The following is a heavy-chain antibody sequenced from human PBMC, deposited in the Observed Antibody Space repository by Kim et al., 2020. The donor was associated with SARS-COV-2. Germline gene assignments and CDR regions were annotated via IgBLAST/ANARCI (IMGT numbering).Heavy chain of an antibody. CDR2: IYYSGST. CDR1: GGSISSSSYY. V-gene: IGHV4-39*01. D-gene: IGHD1-26*01. Sequence: SETLSLTCTVSGGSISSSSYYWGWIRQPPGKGLEWIGSIYYSGSTYYNPSLKSRVTISVDTSKNQFSLKLSSVTAADTAVYYCARGIVGATRPQLDIDYWGQGTLVTVSS. J-gene: IGHJ4*02. CDR3: ARGIVGATRPQLDIDY.